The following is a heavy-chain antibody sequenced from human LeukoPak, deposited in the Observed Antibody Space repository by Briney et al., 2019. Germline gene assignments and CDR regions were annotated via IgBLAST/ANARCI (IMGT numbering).Heavy chain of an antibody. D-gene: IGHD5-12*01. J-gene: IGHJ4*02. V-gene: IGHV3-7*01. CDR1: EFILCNYW. CDR2: IRQDGSER. CDR3: ARDWGSTGYDLYDS. Sequence: GGSLRHSCAASEFILCNYWMTWVRQAPGRGLEWVAHIRQDGSERHYVDSVKDRFTISRDNAKNSLDLQMDSLRAEDTAVYYCARDWGSTGYDLYDSWGQGTLVTVSS.